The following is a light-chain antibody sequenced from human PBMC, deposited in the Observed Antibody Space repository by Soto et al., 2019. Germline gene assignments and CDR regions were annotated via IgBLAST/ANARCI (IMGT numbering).Light chain of an antibody. CDR1: QSVNSDY. CDR3: QKYGTSPWT. V-gene: IGKV3-20*01. CDR2: IAS. J-gene: IGKJ1*01. Sequence: EIVLTQSPGTLSLFPGERATLSCRATQSVNSDYLAWYQQKPGQAPRLLIYIASRRATGIPDRFSGSGSGTEFPLTISRLEPEDFAVYYCQKYGTSPWTFGQGTKVAIK.